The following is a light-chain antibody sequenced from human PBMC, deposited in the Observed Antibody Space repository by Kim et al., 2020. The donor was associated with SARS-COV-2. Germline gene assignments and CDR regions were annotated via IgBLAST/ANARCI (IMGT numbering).Light chain of an antibody. CDR1: QSISNN. V-gene: IGKV3-15*01. J-gene: IGKJ2*01. Sequence: VSPGERATLSCRASQSISNNLAWYQQKPGQAPRLLIYGASTRATGIPARFSGSGSVTEFTLTISSLQSEDFAVYYCQQYNNWPPYTFGQGTKLEI. CDR2: GAS. CDR3: QQYNNWPPYT.